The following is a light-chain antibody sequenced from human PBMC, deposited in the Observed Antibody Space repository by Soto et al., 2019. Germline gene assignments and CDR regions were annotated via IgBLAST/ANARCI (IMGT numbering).Light chain of an antibody. CDR1: QSISSY. CDR2: GAS. V-gene: IGKV1-39*01. J-gene: IGKJ1*01. Sequence: DSQMTQSPSSLSASVGDRVTITCRASQSISSYLNWYQQKPGKPPKLLIYGASSLQSGVPSRFSVSGSGTDFTLTISSLQPEDFATYYCQQSYSTPRTFVQGTKVEIK. CDR3: QQSYSTPRT.